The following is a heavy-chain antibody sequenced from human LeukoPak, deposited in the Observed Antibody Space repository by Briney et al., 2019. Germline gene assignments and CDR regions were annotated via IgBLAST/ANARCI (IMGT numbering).Heavy chain of an antibody. V-gene: IGHV3-7*01. CDR1: GFTFSSYW. D-gene: IGHD5-12*01. CDR2: IKQDGSEK. Sequence: GGSLRLSCAASGFTFSSYWMSWVRQAPGKGLEWVANIKQDGSEKYYVDSVKGRFTISRDNAKNSLYLQMNSLRAEDTAVYYCARDGKDSGYGLADYWGQGTLVTVSS. CDR3: ARDGKDSGYGLADY. J-gene: IGHJ4*02.